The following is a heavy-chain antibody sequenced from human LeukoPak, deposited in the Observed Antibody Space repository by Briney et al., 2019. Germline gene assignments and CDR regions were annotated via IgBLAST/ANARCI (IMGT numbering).Heavy chain of an antibody. CDR2: INHSGST. CDR3: ARVTYYYGSGSFNWFDP. V-gene: IGHV4-34*01. D-gene: IGHD3-10*01. Sequence: SETLSLTCAVYGGSFSGYYWSWIRQPPGKGPEWIGEINHSGSTNYNPSLKSRVTISVDTSKNQFSLKLSSVTAADTAVYYCARVTYYYGSGSFNWFDPWGQGTLVTVSS. J-gene: IGHJ5*02. CDR1: GGSFSGYY.